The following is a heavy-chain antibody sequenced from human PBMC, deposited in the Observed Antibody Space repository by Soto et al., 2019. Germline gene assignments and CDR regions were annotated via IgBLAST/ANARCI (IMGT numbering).Heavy chain of an antibody. D-gene: IGHD3-3*01. V-gene: IGHV1-46*01. Sequence: ASVKVSCKASGYTFTSYYMHWVRQAPGQGLEWMGIINPSGGSTSYAQKFQGRVTMTRDTSTSTVYMELSSLRSEDTAVYYCARERAEDFWSGLYYFDYWGQGTLVTVSS. CDR2: INPSGGST. CDR1: GYTFTSYY. CDR3: ARERAEDFWSGLYYFDY. J-gene: IGHJ4*02.